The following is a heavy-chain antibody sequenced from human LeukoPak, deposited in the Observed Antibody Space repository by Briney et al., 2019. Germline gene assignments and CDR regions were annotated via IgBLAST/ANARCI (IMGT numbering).Heavy chain of an antibody. CDR2: INQSGST. V-gene: IGHV4-34*01. Sequence: SETLSLTCAVYGGSFSGYYWTWIRQPPGKGLEWIGEINQSGSTNYNPSLKSRVTISGDTSKNQFSLKLSSVTAADTAVYYCARGPRYCSTTSCYELDYWGQGTPVTVSS. D-gene: IGHD2-2*01. CDR1: GGSFSGYY. J-gene: IGHJ4*02. CDR3: ARGPRYCSTTSCYELDY.